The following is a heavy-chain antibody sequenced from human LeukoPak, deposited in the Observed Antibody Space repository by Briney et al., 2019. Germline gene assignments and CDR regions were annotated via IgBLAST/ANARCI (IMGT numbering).Heavy chain of an antibody. CDR2: IYSGSRT. J-gene: IGHJ3*02. CDR3: ARETITTAGAFEI. D-gene: IGHD1/OR15-1a*01. CDR1: GFTVSSNY. V-gene: IGHV3-66*01. Sequence: PWGSVRLSCAASGFTVSSNYMSWVGQAPGKGLEWVSVIYSGSRTYYADSVKGRFTISRDNSKNTVYIQMNSLRAEDTAVYYCARETITTAGAFEIWGQRTMVTVSS.